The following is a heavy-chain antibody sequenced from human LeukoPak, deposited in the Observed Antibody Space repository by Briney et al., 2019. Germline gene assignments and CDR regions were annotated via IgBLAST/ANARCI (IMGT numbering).Heavy chain of an antibody. Sequence: PSETLPLTCTVSGGSISSSSYYWSWIRQPPGKGLEWIGYIYYSGSTNYNPSLKSRVTISVDTSKNQFSLKLSSVTAADTAVYYCARTYYDILTGYPLSYYYYMDVWGKGTTVTVSS. CDR1: GGSISSSSYY. J-gene: IGHJ6*03. CDR2: IYYSGST. D-gene: IGHD3-9*01. V-gene: IGHV4-61*01. CDR3: ARTYYDILTGYPLSYYYYMDV.